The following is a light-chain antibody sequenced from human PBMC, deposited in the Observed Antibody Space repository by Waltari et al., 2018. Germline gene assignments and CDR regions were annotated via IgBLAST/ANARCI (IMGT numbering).Light chain of an antibody. CDR3: QQYYSTPLYT. CDR2: DAS. CDR1: QGISNS. Sequence: DIQMTQSPSSLSASVGNRVTITCRASQGISNSLAWYQQKPGKAPKLLLYDASRLDRGVPSRFSGSGSGTDYTLTISSLQPEDFATYYCQQYYSTPLYTFGQGTKLEIK. V-gene: IGKV1-NL1*01. J-gene: IGKJ2*01.